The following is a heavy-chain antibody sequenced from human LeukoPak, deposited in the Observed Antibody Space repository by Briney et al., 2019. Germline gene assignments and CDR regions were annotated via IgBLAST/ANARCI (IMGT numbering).Heavy chain of an antibody. Sequence: GGSLRLSCAASGFTFNTYSMNWVRQAPGKGLEWISYISDSSGTIYYADSVKGRFTISRDNGKNSPYLQMNSLRAEDTAVYYCARGPYGDYVDALDYWGQGTLVTVSS. D-gene: IGHD4-17*01. V-gene: IGHV3-48*01. J-gene: IGHJ4*02. CDR1: GFTFNTYS. CDR3: ARGPYGDYVDALDY. CDR2: ISDSSGTI.